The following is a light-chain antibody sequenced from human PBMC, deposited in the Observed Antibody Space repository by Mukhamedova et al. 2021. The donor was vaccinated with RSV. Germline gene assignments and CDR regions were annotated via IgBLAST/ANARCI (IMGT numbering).Light chain of an antibody. Sequence: LSCRASQSVNRNNLAWYQQKPGQAPRLLIFGASSRATGLPDRFSGSGSGTDFTLTISRLEPEDFAVFYCQQYGSAPYTFCPGTKL. CDR3: QQYGSAPYT. CDR2: GAS. CDR1: QSVNRNN. J-gene: IGKJ2*01. V-gene: IGKV3-20*01.